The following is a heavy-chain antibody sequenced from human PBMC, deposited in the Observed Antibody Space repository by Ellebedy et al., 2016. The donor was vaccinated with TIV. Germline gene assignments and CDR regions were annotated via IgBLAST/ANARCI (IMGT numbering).Heavy chain of an antibody. D-gene: IGHD4-23*01. V-gene: IGHV1-18*01. Sequence: ASVKVSCXASGYTFTTYGITWVRQAPGKGLEWMGWISTFSGNTNYAQKFQGRVTMTTDTSTSTAYMEMRSLRSDDTAVYYCARVMTGNSPYYWGQGTLVTVSS. CDR3: ARVMTGNSPYY. CDR1: GYTFTTYG. J-gene: IGHJ4*02. CDR2: ISTFSGNT.